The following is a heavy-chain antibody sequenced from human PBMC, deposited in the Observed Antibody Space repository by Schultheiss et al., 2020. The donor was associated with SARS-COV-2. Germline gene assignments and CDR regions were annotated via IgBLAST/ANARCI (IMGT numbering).Heavy chain of an antibody. D-gene: IGHD2-2*01. V-gene: IGHV3-9*01. Sequence: SLKISCAASGFTFDDYAMHWVRQAPGKGLEWVSGISWNSGSIGYADSVKGRFTISRDNAKNSLYLQMNSLRDEDTAVYYCARDGLEYQLLDYYYYYYMDVWGKGTTVTVSS. CDR3: ARDGLEYQLLDYYYYYYMDV. CDR2: ISWNSGSI. J-gene: IGHJ6*03. CDR1: GFTFDDYA.